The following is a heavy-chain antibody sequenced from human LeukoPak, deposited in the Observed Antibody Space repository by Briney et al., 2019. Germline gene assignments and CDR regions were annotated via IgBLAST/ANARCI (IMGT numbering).Heavy chain of an antibody. V-gene: IGHV1-2*02. CDR2: INPNSGGT. J-gene: IGHJ3*02. D-gene: IGHD2-15*01. CDR3: AALEYCSGGSCYPEGAFDI. CDR1: GYTFTGYY. Sequence: ASVKVSCKACGYTFTGYYMHWVRQAPGQGLEWMGWINPNSGGTNYAQKFQGRVTMTRDTSISTAYMELSRLRSDDTAVYYCAALEYCSGGSCYPEGAFDIWGQGTMVTVSS.